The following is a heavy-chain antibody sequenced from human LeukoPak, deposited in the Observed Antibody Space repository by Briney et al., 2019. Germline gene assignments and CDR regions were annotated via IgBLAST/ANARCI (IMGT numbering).Heavy chain of an antibody. V-gene: IGHV3-48*03. J-gene: IGHJ4*02. D-gene: IGHD2-21*01. Sequence: GGSLRLSCAASGFTFSSYEMNWVRQAPGKGLEWIAYISSSGSTKYYADSVKGRLTISRDNAKNSLYLQMNSLRAEDTALYYCARIARGYCGQGTLVTVSS. CDR3: ARIARGY. CDR2: ISSSGSTK. CDR1: GFTFSSYE.